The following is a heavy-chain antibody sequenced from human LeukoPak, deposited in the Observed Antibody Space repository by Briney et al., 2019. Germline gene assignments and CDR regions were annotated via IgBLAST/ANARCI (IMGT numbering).Heavy chain of an antibody. V-gene: IGHV4-34*01. J-gene: IGHJ4*02. CDR2: INHRGVT. Sequence: SETPSFTCAVYGGSFSGYFCWIRQSPGKGLEWIGEINHRGVTNYRPSLGGRVSIFTDRSLNQFSLRLTSVTAADTGTYYCASGPGTSVIRGVSPKYWGQGTPVTVSS. D-gene: IGHD3-10*01. CDR1: GGSFSGYF. CDR3: ASGPGTSVIRGVSPKY.